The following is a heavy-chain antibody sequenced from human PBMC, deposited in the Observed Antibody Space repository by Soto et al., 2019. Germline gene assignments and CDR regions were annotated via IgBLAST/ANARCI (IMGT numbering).Heavy chain of an antibody. CDR1: GFTFSSYA. Sequence: GSLRLSCAASGFTFSSYAMSWVRQAPGKGLEWVSAISGSGGSTYYADSVKGRFTISRDNSKNTLYLQMNSLRAEDTAVYYCAKDRVIAARPISYYGMDVWGQGTTVTVS. V-gene: IGHV3-23*01. J-gene: IGHJ6*02. CDR3: AKDRVIAARPISYYGMDV. D-gene: IGHD6-6*01. CDR2: ISGSGGST.